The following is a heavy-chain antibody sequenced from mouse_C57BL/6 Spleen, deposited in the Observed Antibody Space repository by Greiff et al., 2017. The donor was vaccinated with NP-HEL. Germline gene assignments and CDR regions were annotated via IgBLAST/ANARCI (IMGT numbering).Heavy chain of an antibody. V-gene: IGHV1-82*01. CDR1: GYAFSSSW. Sequence: VQLQQSGPELVKPGASVKISCKASGYAFSSSWMNWVKQRPGKGLEWIGRIYPGDGDTNYNGKFKGKATLTADKSSSTAYMQLSSLTSEDSAVYFCARREQDWFACWGQGTLVTVAA. CDR2: IYPGDGDT. CDR3: ARREQDWFAC. J-gene: IGHJ3*01.